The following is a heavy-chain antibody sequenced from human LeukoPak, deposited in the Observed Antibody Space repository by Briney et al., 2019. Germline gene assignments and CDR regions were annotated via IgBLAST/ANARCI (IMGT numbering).Heavy chain of an antibody. D-gene: IGHD3-9*01. CDR2: IYYSGST. V-gene: IGHV4-31*03. CDR1: GGSISSGGYY. Sequence: SQTLSLTCTVSGGSISSGGYYWSWIRQHPGKGLEWIGYIYYSGSTYYNPSLKSRVTISVDTSKNQFSLKPSSVTAADTAVYYCARDGDILTGYHEWGQGTLVTVSS. CDR3: ARDGDILTGYHE. J-gene: IGHJ4*02.